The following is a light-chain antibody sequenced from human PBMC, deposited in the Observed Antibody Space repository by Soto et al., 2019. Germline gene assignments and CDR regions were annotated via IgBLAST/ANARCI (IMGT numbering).Light chain of an antibody. CDR3: QQYHNYPWT. CDR2: KAS. V-gene: IGKV1-5*03. J-gene: IGKJ1*01. Sequence: DIQMTQSPSTLSTSVGDRVTITCRASQTISTWLAWYQQKPGKAPKLLIDKASSLESGVPSRFSGSGSGTEFTLTISSLQPDDFATSYCQQYHNYPWTFGQGTKVDIK. CDR1: QTISTW.